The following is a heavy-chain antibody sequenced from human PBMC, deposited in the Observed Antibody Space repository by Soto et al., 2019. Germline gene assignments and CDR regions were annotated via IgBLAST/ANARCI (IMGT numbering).Heavy chain of an antibody. CDR1: GFTFSSYG. Sequence: GGSLRLSCAASGFTFSSYGMHWVRQAPGKGLEWVAVISYDGSNKYYADSVKGRFTISRDNSKNTLYLQMNSLRTEDTAVYYCAKTISSGWYYYYFGMDVWGQGTTVTVSS. CDR3: AKTISSGWYYYYFGMDV. D-gene: IGHD6-19*01. J-gene: IGHJ6*02. V-gene: IGHV3-30*18. CDR2: ISYDGSNK.